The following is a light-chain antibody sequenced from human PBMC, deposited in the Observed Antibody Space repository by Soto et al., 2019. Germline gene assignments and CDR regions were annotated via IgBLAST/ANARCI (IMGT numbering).Light chain of an antibody. J-gene: IGKJ1*01. Sequence: DVVMTQSPLSLSVTLGQPASISCRSSQSLVNSGGITYLSWFHQRPGQSPRRLIYKVSNRGSGVPDTFSGSGSDTNFTLEISRVEADDVGLYYCLQGTHWPRTFGQGTKVEIK. V-gene: IGKV2-30*01. CDR1: QSLVNSGGITY. CDR2: KVS. CDR3: LQGTHWPRT.